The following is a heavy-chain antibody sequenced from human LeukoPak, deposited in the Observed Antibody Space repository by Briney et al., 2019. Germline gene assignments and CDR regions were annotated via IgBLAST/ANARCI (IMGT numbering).Heavy chain of an antibody. CDR2: ISAYNGNT. CDR3: ARDRPFTMVRGVHDY. J-gene: IGHJ4*02. CDR1: GYTFTSYG. Sequence: ASVKVSCKASGYTFTSYGISWVRQAPGQGLEWIGWISAYNGNTNYAQKLQGRVTMTTDTSTSTAYMELRSLRSDDTAVYYCARDRPFTMVRGVHDYWGQGTLVTVSS. D-gene: IGHD3-10*01. V-gene: IGHV1-18*01.